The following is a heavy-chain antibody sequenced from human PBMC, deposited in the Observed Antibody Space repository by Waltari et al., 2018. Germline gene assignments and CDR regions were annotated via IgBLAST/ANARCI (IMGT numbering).Heavy chain of an antibody. CDR1: GFTFSSYS. J-gene: IGHJ6*02. Sequence: EVQLVESGGGLVKPGGSLRLSCAASGFTFSSYSMNWVRTAPGKGLEWVSSISSSSSYIYYADSVKGRFTISRDNAKNSLYLQMNSLRAEDTAVYYCARDFSYYDSSGYQSYYYYYYGMDVWGQGTTVTVSS. CDR2: ISSSSSYI. D-gene: IGHD3-22*01. V-gene: IGHV3-21*01. CDR3: ARDFSYYDSSGYQSYYYYYYGMDV.